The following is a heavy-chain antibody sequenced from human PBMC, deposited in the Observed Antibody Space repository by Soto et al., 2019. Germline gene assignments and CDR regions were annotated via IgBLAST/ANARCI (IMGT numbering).Heavy chain of an antibody. CDR3: ARQQYSSSPHFNY. D-gene: IGHD6-13*01. CDR2: IYYSGST. J-gene: IGHJ4*02. CDR1: GASISSYY. Sequence: QVPLQESGPGLVQPSETLSLTCTVSGASISSYYWSWIRQPPGKGLEWIGYIYYSGSTNYNPSLTSRVTISIDRSRNQFSLNLISVTAADPAVYYCARQQYSSSPHFNYWGQGTLVAVSS. V-gene: IGHV4-59*01.